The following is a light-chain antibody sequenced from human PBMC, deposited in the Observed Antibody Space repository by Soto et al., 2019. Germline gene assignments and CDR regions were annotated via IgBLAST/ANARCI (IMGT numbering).Light chain of an antibody. J-gene: IGKJ4*01. V-gene: IGKV1-16*02. Sequence: DIQMTQSPSSLAASVGDRVTITCRASQGMSNYLAWFQQKPGKDPKSLIYAASSLQSGVPSKFSGSGSGTDFTLTISSLQPEDFATYYCQQYNSYPLTFGGGTKVEIK. CDR3: QQYNSYPLT. CDR1: QGMSNY. CDR2: AAS.